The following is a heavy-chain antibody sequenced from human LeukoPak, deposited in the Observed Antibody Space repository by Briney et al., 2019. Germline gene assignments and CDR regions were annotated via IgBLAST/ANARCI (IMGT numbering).Heavy chain of an antibody. CDR1: GYTFTSYG. CDR3: ARDRDYYDSSGYDY. J-gene: IGHJ4*02. CDR2: INPNSGGT. D-gene: IGHD3-22*01. Sequence: GASVKVSCKASGYTFTSYGISWVRQAPGQGLEWMGWINPNSGGTNYAQKFQGRVTMTRDTSISTAYMELSRLRSDDTAVYYCARDRDYYDSSGYDYWGQGTLVTVSS. V-gene: IGHV1-2*02.